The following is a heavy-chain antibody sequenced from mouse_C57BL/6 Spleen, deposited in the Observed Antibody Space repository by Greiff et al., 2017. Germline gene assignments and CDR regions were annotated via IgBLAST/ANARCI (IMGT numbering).Heavy chain of an antibody. D-gene: IGHD3-2*02. Sequence: EVQGVESGGGLVQPGGSLKLSCAASGFTFSDYGMAWVRQAPRKGPAWVAFISNLAYSIYYADTVTGRFPISRANAKNTLYLEMSSLRSEDTAMYYCARHDTAQGYYAMDYWGQGTSVTVSS. J-gene: IGHJ4*01. CDR2: ISNLAYSI. CDR3: ARHDTAQGYYAMDY. V-gene: IGHV5-15*01. CDR1: GFTFSDYG.